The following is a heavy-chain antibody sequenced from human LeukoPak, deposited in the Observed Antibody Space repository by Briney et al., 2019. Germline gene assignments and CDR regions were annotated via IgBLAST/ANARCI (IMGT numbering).Heavy chain of an antibody. CDR2: IYSGGST. CDR3: ARAGILTGYYLDC. Sequence: GGSLRLSCAASGFTVSSNYMSWVRQAPGKGLEWVSVIYSGGSTYNADSVKGRFTISRDNSKNTLYLQVNSLRAEDTAVYYCARAGILTGYYLDCWGQGTLVTVSS. J-gene: IGHJ4*02. D-gene: IGHD3-9*01. CDR1: GFTVSSNY. V-gene: IGHV3-66*01.